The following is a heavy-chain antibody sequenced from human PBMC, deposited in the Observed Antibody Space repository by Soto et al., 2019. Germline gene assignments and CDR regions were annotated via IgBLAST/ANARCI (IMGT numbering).Heavy chain of an antibody. CDR3: AKAAGSTWGTEHFQH. Sequence: EVQLLESGGGLVQPGGSLRLSCAASGFTFSSYAMTWVRQAPGKGLEWVSLITGGGDTYYADSVKGRFTISRDNSKNTLSLQMNSLRVEDTAIYYCAKAAGSTWGTEHFQHWGQCTLVTVAS. CDR1: GFTFSSYA. CDR2: ITGGGDT. D-gene: IGHD6-13*01. J-gene: IGHJ1*01. V-gene: IGHV3-23*01.